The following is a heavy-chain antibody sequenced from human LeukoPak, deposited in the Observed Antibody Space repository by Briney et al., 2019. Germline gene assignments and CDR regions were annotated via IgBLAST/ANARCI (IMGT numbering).Heavy chain of an antibody. V-gene: IGHV3-30*18. Sequence: GSLRLSCAASGFTFSTYGMHWVRQAPGKGLEWVAVILYDGSNKYYADSVKGRFTISRDNSKNTMSLQMNSLRAEDTAVYYCAKEGPWYSFDFWGQGTPVTVSS. CDR3: AKEGPWYSFDF. CDR1: GFTFSTYG. J-gene: IGHJ4*02. CDR2: ILYDGSNK. D-gene: IGHD2-15*01.